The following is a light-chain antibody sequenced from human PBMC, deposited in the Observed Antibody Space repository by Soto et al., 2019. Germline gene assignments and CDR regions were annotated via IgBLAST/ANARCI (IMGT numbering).Light chain of an antibody. V-gene: IGLV2-14*03. Sequence: QALLSQPGSGSGSPGPSITFFFTGNSSYVGSYDYFSWHQQHPAKAPKLIVYDVNNRPAGVPSRFSGSKSGNTASLIISGLQTEDEADYYCCAYSTSGTHVFGTGTKVTVL. CDR3: CAYSTSGTHV. J-gene: IGLJ1*01. CDR2: DVN. CDR1: SSYVGSYDY.